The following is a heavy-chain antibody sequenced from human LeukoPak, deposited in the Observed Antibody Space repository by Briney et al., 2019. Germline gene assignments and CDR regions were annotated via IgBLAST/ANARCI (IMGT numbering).Heavy chain of an antibody. V-gene: IGHV3-21*01. CDR2: ISSSSSYI. CDR3: AGTYGSGSYPNY. J-gene: IGHJ4*02. CDR1: GFTFSNFD. Sequence: GGSLTLSCAPSGFTFSNFDMNWVRHAPGEGREWVSSISSSSSYIYYAASVKGRFAISRDNDKTSLYLQMYSLRDEDTAVYYCAGTYGSGSYPNYWGQGTLVTVSS. D-gene: IGHD3-10*01.